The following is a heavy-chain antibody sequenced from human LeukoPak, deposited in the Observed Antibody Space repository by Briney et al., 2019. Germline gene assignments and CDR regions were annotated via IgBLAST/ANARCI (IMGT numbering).Heavy chain of an antibody. CDR2: INPSGGDT. D-gene: IGHD2-21*02. J-gene: IGHJ4*02. V-gene: IGHV1-46*01. CDR1: GYTFTSYY. Sequence: ASVKVSCKASGYTFTSYYMHWVRQAPGQGLEWLGIINPSGGDTKYAQKFQGRVTLTRDKSTSTVYMELSSLTSDDTAVYYCARTYCAEDCSIRYFDYWGQGTLVTVSS. CDR3: ARTYCAEDCSIRYFDY.